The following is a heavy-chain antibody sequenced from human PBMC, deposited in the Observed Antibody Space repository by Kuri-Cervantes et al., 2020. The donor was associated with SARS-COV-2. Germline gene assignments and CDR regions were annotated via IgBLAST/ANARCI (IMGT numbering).Heavy chain of an antibody. CDR1: GFTFSNAW. CDR3: TTDRATVTTW. V-gene: IGHV3-15*01. Sequence: LSLTCVASGFTFSNAWMSWVRQAPGKGLEWVGRIKSKTDGGTTDYAAPVKGRFTISRGDSKNTLYLQMNSLKTEDTAVYYCTTDRATVTTWWGQGTLVTVSS. CDR2: IKSKTDGGTT. D-gene: IGHD4-17*01. J-gene: IGHJ4*02.